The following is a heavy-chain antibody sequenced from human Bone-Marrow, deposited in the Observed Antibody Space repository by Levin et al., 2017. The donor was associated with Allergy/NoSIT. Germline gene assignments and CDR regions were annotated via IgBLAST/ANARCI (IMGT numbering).Heavy chain of an antibody. Sequence: SQTLSLTCAISGDRVSNNNAAWNWIRQSPSRGLEWLGRTYYRSKWFNEYAQSVKSRITITPDTSKNQFSLQMNSVTPEDTAVYYCVRDWHGFDRWGQGTLVTVSS. CDR1: GDRVSNNNAA. CDR3: VRDWHGFDR. CDR2: TYYRSKWFN. V-gene: IGHV6-1*01. J-gene: IGHJ4*02.